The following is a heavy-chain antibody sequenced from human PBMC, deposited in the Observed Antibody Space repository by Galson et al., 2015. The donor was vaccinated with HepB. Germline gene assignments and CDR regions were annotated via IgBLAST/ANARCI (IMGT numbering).Heavy chain of an antibody. J-gene: IGHJ4*02. CDR2: IWYDGSNK. D-gene: IGHD3-22*01. V-gene: IGHV3-33*01. CDR1: GFTFSSYG. Sequence: SLRLSCAASGFTFSSYGMHWVRQAPGKGLEWVAVIWYDGSNKYYADSVKGRFTISRDNSKNTLYLQMNSLRAEDTAVYYCARRYYDSSGYLDYWGQGTLVTVSS. CDR3: ARRYYDSSGYLDY.